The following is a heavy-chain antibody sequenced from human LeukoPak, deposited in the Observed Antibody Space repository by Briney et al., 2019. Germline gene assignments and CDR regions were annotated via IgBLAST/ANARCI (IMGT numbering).Heavy chain of an antibody. D-gene: IGHD1/OR15-1a*01. CDR3: ARQGTTRRSGHDAFDI. V-gene: IGHV5-51*01. CDR2: IYLGDSEN. CDR1: GYNFASSW. Sequence: GESLKISCKGSGYNFASSWIGWVRQMPGKGLEWMGIIYLGDSENRYSPSLQGQVTISADKSISTAYLHWSSLKASDTATYYCARQGTTRRSGHDAFDIWGQGTMVTVSS. J-gene: IGHJ3*02.